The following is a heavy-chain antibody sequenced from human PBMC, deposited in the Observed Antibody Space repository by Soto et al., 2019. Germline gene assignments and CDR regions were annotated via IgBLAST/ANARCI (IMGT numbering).Heavy chain of an antibody. CDR2: IWYDGSNK. CDR1: GFTFSSYG. V-gene: IGHV3-33*01. J-gene: IGHJ4*02. D-gene: IGHD3-22*01. CDR3: ARDHYYDSSGYYYG. Sequence: QVQLVESGGGVVQPGRSLRLSCAASGFTFSSYGMHWVRQAPGKGLEWVAVIWYDGSNKYYADSVKGRFTISRDNSKNTLYLQMNSLRAEDTAVYYCARDHYYDSSGYYYGWGQGTLVTVSS.